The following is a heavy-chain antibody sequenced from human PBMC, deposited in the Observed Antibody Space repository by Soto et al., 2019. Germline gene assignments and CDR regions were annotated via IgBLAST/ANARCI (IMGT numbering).Heavy chain of an antibody. Sequence: QVQLVESGGGVVQPGRSLRLSCAASGFTFSSYGMHWVRQAPGKGLEWVAVISYDGSNKYYADSVKGRFTISRDNSKNTLYLQMNSLRAEDTAVYYCAKDGTGYCSGGSCYVLDYWGQGTLVTVSS. D-gene: IGHD2-15*01. J-gene: IGHJ4*02. CDR2: ISYDGSNK. CDR3: AKDGTGYCSGGSCYVLDY. V-gene: IGHV3-30*18. CDR1: GFTFSSYG.